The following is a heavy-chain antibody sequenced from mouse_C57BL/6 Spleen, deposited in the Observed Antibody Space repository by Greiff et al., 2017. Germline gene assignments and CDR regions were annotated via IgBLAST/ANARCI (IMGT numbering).Heavy chain of an antibody. V-gene: IGHV1-62-2*01. CDR2: FYPGSGSI. CDR1: GYNFNEYT. CDR3: ASHEEKNDYGSSYGWFAY. D-gene: IGHD1-1*01. J-gene: IGHJ3*01. Sequence: QVQLQQSGAELVKPGASVKLSCKASGYNFNEYTIHWVKPRSGQGLEWIGWFYPGSGSIKYNEKFKDKATLTADKSSSTVYMELRRLTSEDSAVYFCASHEEKNDYGSSYGWFAYWGQGILVTVSA.